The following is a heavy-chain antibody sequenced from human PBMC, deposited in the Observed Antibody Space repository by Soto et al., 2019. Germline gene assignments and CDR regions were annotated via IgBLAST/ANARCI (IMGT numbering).Heavy chain of an antibody. J-gene: IGHJ6*02. CDR3: ARRVVPADIGGFVSDYYGMDV. CDR2: IYPGDSDT. Sequence: PGESLKISCKGSGYSFTSYWIGWVRQMPGKGLEWMGIIYPGDSDTRYSPSFQGQVTISADKSISTAYLQWSSLKASDTAMYYCARRVVPADIGGFVSDYYGMDVWGQGTTVTVSS. CDR1: GYSFTSYW. D-gene: IGHD2-2*01. V-gene: IGHV5-51*01.